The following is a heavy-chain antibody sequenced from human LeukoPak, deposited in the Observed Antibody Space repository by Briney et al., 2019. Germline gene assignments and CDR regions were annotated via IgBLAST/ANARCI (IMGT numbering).Heavy chain of an antibody. CDR3: ARDVNSGYDFDY. D-gene: IGHD5-12*01. J-gene: IGHJ4*02. CDR1: GGSISSYY. CDR2: IYYSGST. V-gene: IGHV4-59*01. Sequence: SETLSLTCTVSGGSISSYYWSWIRQPPGKGLEWIGYIYYSGSTNYNPSLKSRVTISVDTSKNQFSLKLSSVTAADTAVYYCARDVNSGYDFDYWGQGSLVTVSS.